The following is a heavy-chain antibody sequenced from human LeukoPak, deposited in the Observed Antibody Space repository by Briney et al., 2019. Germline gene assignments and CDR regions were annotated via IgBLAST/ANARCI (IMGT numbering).Heavy chain of an antibody. D-gene: IGHD2-15*01. CDR1: GGSISSGGYS. CDR2: IYHSGST. Sequence: PSETLSLTCAVSGGSISSGGYSWRWIRQPPGRGLEWIGYIYHSGSTYYNPSLKSRVTISVDRSKNQFSLKLSSVTAADTAVYYCARGGVVVAAFDYWGQGTLVTVSS. V-gene: IGHV4-30-2*01. CDR3: ARGGVVVAAFDY. J-gene: IGHJ4*02.